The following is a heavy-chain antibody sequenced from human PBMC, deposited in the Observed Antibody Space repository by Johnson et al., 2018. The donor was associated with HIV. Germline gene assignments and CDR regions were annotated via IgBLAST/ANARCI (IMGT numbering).Heavy chain of an antibody. CDR2: IKEDGSET. CDR1: GFTFSNYW. V-gene: IGHV3-7*01. CDR3: AREGSSGYYDAFDI. Sequence: VQLVESGGGLVQPGGSLRLSCAASGFTFSNYWMNWIRHVPGKGLESLAKIKEDGSETYYVDSVKGRFTISRDNAKNSLYLQMNSLRVEDTAVYYCAREGSSGYYDAFDIWGQVTMVTVSS. J-gene: IGHJ3*02. D-gene: IGHD3-22*01.